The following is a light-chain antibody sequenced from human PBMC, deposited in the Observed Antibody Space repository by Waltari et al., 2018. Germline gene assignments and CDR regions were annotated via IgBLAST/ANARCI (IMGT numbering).Light chain of an antibody. CDR2: GAS. CDR3: QQYGTSPYT. J-gene: IGKJ2*01. V-gene: IGKV3-20*01. Sequence: EIVLTQSPGTLSLSPGERATLSCRASQSVRSNYLAWYQQKPGQAPRLLIYGASSRATVIPDRFSGSGSGTDFTLTISRLEPEDFAVFYCQQYGTSPYTFGQGTKLDIK. CDR1: QSVRSNY.